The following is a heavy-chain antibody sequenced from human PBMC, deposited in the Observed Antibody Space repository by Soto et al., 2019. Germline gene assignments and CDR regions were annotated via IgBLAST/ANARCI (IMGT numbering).Heavy chain of an antibody. CDR1: GFNFGDYA. Sequence: GSLRLSCTASGFNFGDYAISWFRQAPGKWLERVGFIRSIAYGGTTEYAASVKGRFTISRDDSKSIAYLQMNSLKTEDTAVYYCTRDEAQLLYYSDSSGSFPFDYWGQGTLVTVSS. CDR2: IRSIAYGGTT. J-gene: IGHJ4*02. D-gene: IGHD3-22*01. CDR3: TRDEAQLLYYSDSSGSFPFDY. V-gene: IGHV3-49*03.